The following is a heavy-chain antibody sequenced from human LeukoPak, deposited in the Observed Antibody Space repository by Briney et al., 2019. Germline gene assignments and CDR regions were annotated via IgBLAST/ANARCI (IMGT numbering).Heavy chain of an antibody. CDR3: ARLYGVYLIDY. V-gene: IGHV3-23*01. CDR2: ISGSGGGT. CDR1: GFTFSSYA. Sequence: GGSLRLSCAASGFTFSSYAMSWVRQAPGKGLEWVSSISGSGGGTYCADSVKGRFTISRDNSKNTLYLQMNSLRDEDTGFYYCARLYGVYLIDYWGQGTLVTVPS. D-gene: IGHD4-17*01. J-gene: IGHJ4*02.